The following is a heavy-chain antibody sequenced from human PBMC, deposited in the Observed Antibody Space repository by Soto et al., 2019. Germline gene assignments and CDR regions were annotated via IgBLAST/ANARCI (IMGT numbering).Heavy chain of an antibody. D-gene: IGHD3-3*01. V-gene: IGHV3-33*01. Sequence: SLRLSCAASGFTFSSYGMHWVRQAPGKGLEWVAVLWYDGSNKYYADSVKGRFTISRDNSKNTLYLQMNSLRAEDTAVYYCARDHRPRPEYYDFWSGYYTGYHYYGMDVWGQGTTVTVSS. J-gene: IGHJ6*02. CDR2: LWYDGSNK. CDR3: ARDHRPRPEYYDFWSGYYTGYHYYGMDV. CDR1: GFTFSSYG.